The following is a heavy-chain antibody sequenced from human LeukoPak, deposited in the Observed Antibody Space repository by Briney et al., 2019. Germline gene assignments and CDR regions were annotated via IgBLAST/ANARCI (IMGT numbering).Heavy chain of an antibody. Sequence: SETMSLTCTVSGGSISSYYWSWIRQPPGKGLEWIGYIYYSGSTNYNPSLKSRVTISVDTSKNQFSLKLSSVTAADTAVYYCARYVWGSYPTFEDYWGQGTLVTVSS. CDR2: IYYSGST. D-gene: IGHD3-16*02. J-gene: IGHJ4*02. CDR3: ARYVWGSYPTFEDY. V-gene: IGHV4-59*01. CDR1: GGSISSYY.